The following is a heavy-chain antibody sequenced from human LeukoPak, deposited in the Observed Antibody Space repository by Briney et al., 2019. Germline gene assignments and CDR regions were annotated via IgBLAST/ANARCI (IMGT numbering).Heavy chain of an antibody. D-gene: IGHD3-22*01. Sequence: ASVTVSCKASGYTFTGYYMHWVRQAPGQGLEWMGWINPNSGGTNYAQKFQGRVTMTRDTSISTAYMELSRLRSDDTAVYYCARESKTMIVGWNWFDPWGQGTLVTVSS. CDR1: GYTFTGYY. CDR2: INPNSGGT. V-gene: IGHV1-2*02. J-gene: IGHJ5*02. CDR3: ARESKTMIVGWNWFDP.